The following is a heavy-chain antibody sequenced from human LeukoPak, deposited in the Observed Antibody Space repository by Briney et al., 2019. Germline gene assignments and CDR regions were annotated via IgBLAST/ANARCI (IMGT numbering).Heavy chain of an antibody. D-gene: IGHD1-1*01. CDR1: GFTFTDYA. CDR2: ISGIANAI. Sequence: GGSLRLSCAASGFTFTDYALSWVRQAPGKGLEWVSAISGIANAIFYADSVKGRFTISRGSSKNTLSLQMASLRAEDTAVYYCARHLATSGSYPLDYWGQGTLVSVSS. CDR3: ARHLATSGSYPLDY. V-gene: IGHV3-23*01. J-gene: IGHJ4*02.